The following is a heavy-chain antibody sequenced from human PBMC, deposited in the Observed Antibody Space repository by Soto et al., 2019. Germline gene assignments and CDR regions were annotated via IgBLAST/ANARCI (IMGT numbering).Heavy chain of an antibody. D-gene: IGHD3-3*01. CDR1: GFTFDDYA. CDR3: AEDRSFWSGSLFG. CDR2: ISWNSGSI. J-gene: IGHJ4*02. Sequence: GGSLRLSCAASGFTFDDYAMHWVRQAPGKGLEWVSGISWNSGSIGYADSVKGRFTISRDNAKNSLYLQMNSLRAEDTALYYCAEDRSFWSGSLFGWGQGTLVTVSS. V-gene: IGHV3-9*01.